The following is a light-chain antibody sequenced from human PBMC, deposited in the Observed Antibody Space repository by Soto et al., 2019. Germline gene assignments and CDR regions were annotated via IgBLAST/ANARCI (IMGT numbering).Light chain of an antibody. CDR1: QSVNSN. CDR3: QQYNNWPGT. CDR2: GAS. Sequence: EIVMTQSPATLSVSPGERATLSCRASQSVNSNLAWYQQKPGQAPRLLIYGASTRATGIPARFSGSGSGTEFTLTISSLQSEYFAVYYCQQYNNWPGTFGQGTKVEIK. V-gene: IGKV3-15*01. J-gene: IGKJ1*01.